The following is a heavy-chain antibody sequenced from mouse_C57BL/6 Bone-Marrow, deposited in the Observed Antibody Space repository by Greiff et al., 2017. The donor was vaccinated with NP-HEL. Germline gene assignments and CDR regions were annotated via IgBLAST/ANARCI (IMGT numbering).Heavy chain of an antibody. Sequence: DVQLVESGGGLVKPGGSLKLSCAASGFTFSDYGMHWVRQAPEKGLEWVAYISSGSSTIYYADTVKGRFTISRDNAKNTLFLQMTSLRSEDTAMYYCAGGTTVVPDYWGQGTTLTVSS. D-gene: IGHD1-1*01. J-gene: IGHJ2*01. CDR1: GFTFSDYG. CDR3: AGGTTVVPDY. CDR2: ISSGSSTI. V-gene: IGHV5-17*01.